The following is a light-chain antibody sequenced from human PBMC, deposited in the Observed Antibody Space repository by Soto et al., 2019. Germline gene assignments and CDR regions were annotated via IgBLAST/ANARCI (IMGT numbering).Light chain of an antibody. V-gene: IGKV1-5*03. Sequence: DIHMTQSPSTLSASVLDRFTITCRASQSISSWLAWYQQKPGKAPKLLIYKASSLESGVPSRFSGSGSGTEFTLTISSLQPDDFATYYCQQYNSYSWTFGQGTKVDIK. CDR3: QQYNSYSWT. CDR1: QSISSW. CDR2: KAS. J-gene: IGKJ1*01.